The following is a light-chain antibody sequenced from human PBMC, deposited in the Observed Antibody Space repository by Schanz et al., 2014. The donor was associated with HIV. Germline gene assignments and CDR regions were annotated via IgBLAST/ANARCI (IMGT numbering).Light chain of an antibody. CDR1: QSVSSSY. J-gene: IGKJ5*01. CDR2: GAS. V-gene: IGKV3-15*01. CDR3: QQYKNWLT. Sequence: EIVLTQSPGTLSLSPGARSTLSCRASQSVSSSYLAWYQQKPGQAPRLLIYGASSRATGIPSRFSGSGSGTEFSHIISSLQSEDFAVYYCQQYKNWLTFGQGTRLDIK.